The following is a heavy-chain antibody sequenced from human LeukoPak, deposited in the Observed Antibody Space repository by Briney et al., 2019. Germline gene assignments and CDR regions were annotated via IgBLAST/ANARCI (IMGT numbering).Heavy chain of an antibody. Sequence: SETLSLTCAVYGGSFSGYYWSWVRQTPGKGLERIGEINHSGSTNYNPSLKSRVTISVDTSKNQFSLKLSSVTAADTAVYYCARESTSSGLGYWGQGTLVTVSS. CDR2: INHSGST. CDR1: GGSFSGYY. J-gene: IGHJ4*02. V-gene: IGHV4-34*01. D-gene: IGHD2/OR15-2a*01. CDR3: ARESTSSGLGY.